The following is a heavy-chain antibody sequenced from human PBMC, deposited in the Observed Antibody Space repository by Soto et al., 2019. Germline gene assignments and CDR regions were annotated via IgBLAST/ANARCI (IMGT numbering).Heavy chain of an antibody. CDR1: GDSIKTHY. Sequence: LTCNVTGDSIKTHYWSWIRQAPGKGLEWIGYIYYSGSTLYNPSLKRRVTISADTAKNQFSLRLTSLTAADTAVYYCASGWMAAFDNWGQGTLVTVSS. J-gene: IGHJ4*02. V-gene: IGHV4-59*11. D-gene: IGHD2-2*03. CDR3: ASGWMAAFDN. CDR2: IYYSGST.